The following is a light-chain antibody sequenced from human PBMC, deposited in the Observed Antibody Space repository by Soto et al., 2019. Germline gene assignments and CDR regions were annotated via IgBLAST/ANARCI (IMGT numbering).Light chain of an antibody. V-gene: IGLV2-23*02. CDR1: SSDVGSYNL. Sequence: QSALTQPASVSESPGQSITISCTGTSSDVGSYNLVSWYQQHPGKAPKLVISEVTKRPSGVSHRFSGSKSGNTASLTISGLQAEDEADYYCCSYAGSSTRGYVFGSGTKLTVL. J-gene: IGLJ1*01. CDR3: CSYAGSSTRGYV. CDR2: EVT.